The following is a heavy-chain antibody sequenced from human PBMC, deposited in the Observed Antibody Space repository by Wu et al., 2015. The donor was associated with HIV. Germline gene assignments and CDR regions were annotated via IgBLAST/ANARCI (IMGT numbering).Heavy chain of an antibody. J-gene: IGHJ4*02. CDR2: IFPTFTTV. Sequence: QVQLVQSGAEVKKPGSSVRVSCKASGGTFSSSPISWVRQAPGQGLEWMGGIFPTFTTVNYAQKFQGRVTMTADESTSTAYMELSSLRSEDTAVYYCAGQAYCGGDCYSVFDYWGQGNXGHRLL. V-gene: IGHV1-69*12. CDR1: GGTFSSSP. D-gene: IGHD2-21*02. CDR3: AGQAYCGGDCYSVFDY.